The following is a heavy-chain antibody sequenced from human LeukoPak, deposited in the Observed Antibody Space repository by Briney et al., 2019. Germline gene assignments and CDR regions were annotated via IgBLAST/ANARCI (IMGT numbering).Heavy chain of an antibody. CDR3: ARQRYSGYEFDY. Sequence: SETLSLTCTVSGGSISRYYWTWIRQPPGKGLEWIGYIYYSGSTNYNPSLKSRVTISVDTSKNQFSLRLSSVTAADTAVYYCARQRYSGYEFDYWGQGTLVTVSS. D-gene: IGHD5-12*01. J-gene: IGHJ4*02. CDR1: GGSISRYY. CDR2: IYYSGST. V-gene: IGHV4-59*08.